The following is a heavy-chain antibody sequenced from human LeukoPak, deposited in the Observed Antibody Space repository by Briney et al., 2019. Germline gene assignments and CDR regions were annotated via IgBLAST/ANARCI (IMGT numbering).Heavy chain of an antibody. CDR2: INAGNGNT. J-gene: IGHJ4*02. V-gene: IGHV1-3*01. CDR1: GYTFTSSA. D-gene: IGHD4-17*01. CDR3: ARGDYPSDY. Sequence: ASVKVSCKASGYTFTSSAMHWVRQSPGKSLEWMGWINAGNGNTKYSQKFQGRVTITRDTSASAAYMELSSLRSEDTAVYYCARGDYPSDYWGQGTLVTVSS.